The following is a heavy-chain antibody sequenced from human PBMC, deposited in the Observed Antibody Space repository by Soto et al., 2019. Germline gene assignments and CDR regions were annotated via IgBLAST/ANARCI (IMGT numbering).Heavy chain of an antibody. CDR2: IIPIFGTA. Sequence: QVQLVQSGAEVKKPGSSVKVSCKASGGTFSSYAISWVRQAPGQGLEWMGGIIPIFGTANYAQKFQGRVTITADESTSIAYMELSSLRSEDTAVYYCAGGNKMEYSGYSMYYFDYWGQGTLVTVSS. CDR1: GGTFSSYA. CDR3: AGGNKMEYSGYSMYYFDY. J-gene: IGHJ4*02. V-gene: IGHV1-69*01. D-gene: IGHD3-22*01.